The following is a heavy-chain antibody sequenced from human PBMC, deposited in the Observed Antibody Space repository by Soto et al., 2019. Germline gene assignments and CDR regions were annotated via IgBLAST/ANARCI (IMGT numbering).Heavy chain of an antibody. CDR2: INHSGST. J-gene: IGHJ4*02. Sequence: PSETLSLTCAVYGGSFSGHFWSWICQPPGTGLEWIGEINHSGSTNFNQSLKSRVPISVDSSKNQSSLKVNSLTAADTAVYYCARGISMIVEAQRDAPDKYYFDSWGQGTVVT. CDR3: ARGISMIVEAQRDAPDKYYFDS. D-gene: IGHD3-22*01. V-gene: IGHV4-34*01. CDR1: GGSFSGHF.